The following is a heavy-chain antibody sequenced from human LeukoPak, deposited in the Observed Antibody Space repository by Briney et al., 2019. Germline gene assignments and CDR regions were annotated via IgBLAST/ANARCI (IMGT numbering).Heavy chain of an antibody. CDR2: IKSKSDGMSS. J-gene: IGHJ4*02. CDR1: GFTFSNAW. CDR3: AINHVSLDIVVVTAIPYFDY. D-gene: IGHD2-21*02. V-gene: IGHV3-15*01. Sequence: GGSLRLSCAASGFTFSNAWMSWVRQAPGKGLEWIGRIKSKSDGMSSDYAAPVKDRFSMSRDDSKNTLYLQMNGLKTEDTAVYYCAINHVSLDIVVVTAIPYFDYWGQGTLVTVSS.